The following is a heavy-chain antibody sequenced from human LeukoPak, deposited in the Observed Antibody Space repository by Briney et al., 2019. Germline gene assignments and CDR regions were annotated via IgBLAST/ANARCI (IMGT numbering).Heavy chain of an antibody. J-gene: IGHJ4*02. V-gene: IGHV1-46*03. CDR3: ARDMGFACTSD. D-gene: IGHD2-2*01. Sequence: ASVKVSCKTSGFTFTNYYIHWVRQAPGQGLEWMGMIDPSGDSTTYAQQFQGRVTMTRDTSTSTAYMEMSGLRSEDTAVYFCARDMGFACTSDWGQGTLVTVSS. CDR2: IDPSGDST. CDR1: GFTFTNYY.